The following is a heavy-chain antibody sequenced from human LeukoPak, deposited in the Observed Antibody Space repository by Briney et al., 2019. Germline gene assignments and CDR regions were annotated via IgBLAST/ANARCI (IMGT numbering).Heavy chain of an antibody. Sequence: SETLSLTCSVSGGSISSTSYYWVWIRQPPGKGLEWIASIYYTGSTYYNPSLQSRVTMSVDTSKSQFSLNLSSVTAADTAMYYCARVFGSWYYFDSWGQGTLVTVSS. D-gene: IGHD6-13*01. V-gene: IGHV4-39*07. J-gene: IGHJ4*02. CDR2: IYYTGST. CDR3: ARVFGSWYYFDS. CDR1: GGSISSTSYY.